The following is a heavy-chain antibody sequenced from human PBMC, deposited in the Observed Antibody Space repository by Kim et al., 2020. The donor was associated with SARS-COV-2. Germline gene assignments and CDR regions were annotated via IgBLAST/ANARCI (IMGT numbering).Heavy chain of an antibody. Sequence: GGSLRLSCAASGFTFGDYAMHWVRQAPGKGLEWVSLISGDGGSTYYADSVKGRFTISRDNSKNSLYLQMNSLRTEDTALYYCAKATRNYDILTGYYFAGMDVWGQGTTVTVSS. CDR3: AKATRNYDILTGYYFAGMDV. V-gene: IGHV3-43*02. CDR1: GFTFGDYA. CDR2: ISGDGGST. D-gene: IGHD3-9*01. J-gene: IGHJ6*02.